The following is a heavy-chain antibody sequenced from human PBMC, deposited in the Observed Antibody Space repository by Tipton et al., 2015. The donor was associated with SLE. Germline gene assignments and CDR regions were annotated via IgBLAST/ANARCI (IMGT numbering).Heavy chain of an antibody. CDR2: IYTSGST. D-gene: IGHD3-3*01. CDR3: ARQGGGTIFSYFDY. V-gene: IGHV4-4*07. Sequence: TLSLTCTVSGGSISSYYWSWIRQPAGKGLEWIGRIYTSGSTNYNPSLKSRVTMSVDTSKNQFSLKLSSVTAADTAVYYCARQGGGTIFSYFDYWGQGTLVTVSS. J-gene: IGHJ4*02. CDR1: GGSISSYY.